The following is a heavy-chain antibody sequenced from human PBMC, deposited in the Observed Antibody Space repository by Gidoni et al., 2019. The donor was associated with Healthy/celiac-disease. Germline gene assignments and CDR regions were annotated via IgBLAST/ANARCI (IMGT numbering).Heavy chain of an antibody. D-gene: IGHD3-16*02. V-gene: IGHV3-33*01. CDR3: ARSRLWAFGGVIVPYYYYGMDV. J-gene: IGHJ6*02. CDR2: IWYDGSNN. Sequence: QVQLVASGGGVVQPGMSLSLSCAASGFTFSSYGMQWVRQAPGKGLEWGAVIWYDGSNNYYADSVKGRFTISRDNSKNTLYLQMNSLRAEDTAVYYCARSRLWAFGGVIVPYYYYGMDVWGQGTTVTVSS. CDR1: GFTFSSYG.